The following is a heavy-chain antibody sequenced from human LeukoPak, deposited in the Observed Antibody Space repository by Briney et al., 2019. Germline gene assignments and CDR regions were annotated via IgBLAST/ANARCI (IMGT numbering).Heavy chain of an antibody. V-gene: IGHV1-18*01. CDR3: ARVPIPPYSSSWYQPFDY. CDR1: GYTFTSYD. J-gene: IGHJ4*02. Sequence: ASVKVSCKASGYTFTSYDISWVRQAPGRGLEWMGWISAYNGNTNNAQKLQGRVTMTTDTSTSTAYMELRSLRSDDSAVYFCARVPIPPYSSSWYQPFDYWGQGTLVTVSS. D-gene: IGHD6-13*01. CDR2: ISAYNGNT.